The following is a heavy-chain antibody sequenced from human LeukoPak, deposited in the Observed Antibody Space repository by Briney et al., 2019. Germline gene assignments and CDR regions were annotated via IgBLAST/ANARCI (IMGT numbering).Heavy chain of an antibody. Sequence: GGSLRLSCAASGFTFSDYYMSWLRQAPGKGLEWVSSISPSGNSKYHADSVKGRFTISRDNAENSLYMQMNSLRAEDTGVYYCVRDFLGESGAGGYWGQGTLVTVSS. CDR2: ISPSGNSK. CDR1: GFTFSDYY. CDR3: VRDFLGESGAGGY. V-gene: IGHV3-11*04. D-gene: IGHD3-10*01. J-gene: IGHJ4*02.